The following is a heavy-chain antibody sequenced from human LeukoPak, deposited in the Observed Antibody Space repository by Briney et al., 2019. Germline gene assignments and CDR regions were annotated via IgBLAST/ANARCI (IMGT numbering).Heavy chain of an antibody. CDR3: ARAITTTPSWYYNFWSGYYLGNWFDP. V-gene: IGHV4-59*12. J-gene: IGHJ5*02. Sequence: SETLSLTCTVSGGSISSYYWSWIRQPPGKGLEWIGYIYYSGSTNYNPSLKSRVTISVDTSKNQFSLKLSSVTAADTAVYYCARAITTTPSWYYNFWSGYYLGNWFDPWGQGTLVTVSS. D-gene: IGHD3-3*01. CDR1: GGSISSYY. CDR2: IYYSGST.